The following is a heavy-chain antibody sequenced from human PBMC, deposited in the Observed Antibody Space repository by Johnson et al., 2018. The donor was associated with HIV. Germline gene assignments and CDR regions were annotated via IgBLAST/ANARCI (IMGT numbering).Heavy chain of an antibody. CDR3: TRARYSSSWYNGDAFDI. CDR2: IDWNGGST. J-gene: IGHJ3*02. Sequence: EVQLVESGGGVVQPGGSLKLSCAASGFSFDDYGMSWVRQPPGKGLEWVSGIDWNGGSTSYADSVRGRFTISRDNAKNSLYLQMNSLRAEDTALYYCTRARYSSSWYNGDAFDIWGQGTMVTVSS. V-gene: IGHV3-20*04. D-gene: IGHD6-13*01. CDR1: GFSFDDYG.